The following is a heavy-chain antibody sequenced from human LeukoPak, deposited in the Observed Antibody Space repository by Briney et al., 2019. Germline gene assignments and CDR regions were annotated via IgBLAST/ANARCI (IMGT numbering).Heavy chain of an antibody. CDR3: AIWSLRHDAFDI. J-gene: IGHJ3*02. D-gene: IGHD3-16*01. V-gene: IGHV1-8*02. Sequence: ASVKVSCKASGYTFTSYDINWVRQATGQGLEWMGWMNPNSGNTGYAQKFQGRVTMTRDTSTSTVYMELSSLRSEDTAVYYCAIWSLRHDAFDIWGQGTMVTVSS. CDR2: MNPNSGNT. CDR1: GYTFTSYD.